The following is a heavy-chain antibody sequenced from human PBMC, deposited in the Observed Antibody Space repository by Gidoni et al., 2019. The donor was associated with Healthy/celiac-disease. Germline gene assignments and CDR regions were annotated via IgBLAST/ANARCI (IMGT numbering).Heavy chain of an antibody. J-gene: IGHJ4*02. V-gene: IGHV3-21*01. CDR2: ISSSSSYI. D-gene: IGHD5-18*01. CDR3: ARDPWVDTAMVDY. Sequence: EVQLVASGGGLVKPGGSLRLSCAASGFPFSSYSMNWVRQAPGKGLEWVSSISSSSSYIYYADSVKGRFTISRDNAKNSLYLQMNSLRAEDTAVYYCARDPWVDTAMVDYWGQGTLVTVSS. CDR1: GFPFSSYS.